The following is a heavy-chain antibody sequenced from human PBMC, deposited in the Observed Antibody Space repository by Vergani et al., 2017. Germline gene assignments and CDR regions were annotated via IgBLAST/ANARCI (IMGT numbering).Heavy chain of an antibody. CDR3: ASWGGEYCSGDSCYPLQFDY. J-gene: IGHJ4*02. CDR2: IIPIFGIA. V-gene: IGHV1-69*17. D-gene: IGHD2-15*01. CDR1: GGTFSSYA. Sequence: QVQLVQSGAEVKKPGSSVKVSCKASGGTFSSYAISWVRQAPGQGLEWMGGIIPIFGIANYAQKFQGRVTITADKSTSTAYMELSSLRSEDTAVYYGASWGGEYCSGDSCYPLQFDYWGQGTLVTVSS.